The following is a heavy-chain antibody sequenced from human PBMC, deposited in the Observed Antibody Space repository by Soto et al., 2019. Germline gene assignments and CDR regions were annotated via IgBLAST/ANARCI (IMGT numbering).Heavy chain of an antibody. CDR1: GGTFSSYA. J-gene: IGHJ6*02. D-gene: IGHD6-19*01. Sequence: QVQLVQSGAEVKKPGSSVKVSCKASGGTFSSYAISWVRQAPGQGLEWMGGIIPIFGTANYAQKLQGRVTITADESTSTAYMELSSLRSEDTAVYYCARARDIIAVAGSYYYYGMDVWGQGTTVTVSS. CDR2: IIPIFGTA. CDR3: ARARDIIAVAGSYYYYGMDV. V-gene: IGHV1-69*01.